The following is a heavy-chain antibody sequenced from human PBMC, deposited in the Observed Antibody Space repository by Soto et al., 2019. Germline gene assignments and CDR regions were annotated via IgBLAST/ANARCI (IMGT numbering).Heavy chain of an antibody. V-gene: IGHV4-30-4*01. D-gene: IGHD6-19*01. CDR1: GGSITSGDNY. Sequence: SETLSLTCTVSGGSITSGDNYWTWIRQPPGKGLEWIGYTYYSGNTYYHPSLKSRVSISVDTSNNEFSLKLSSVTAADTAVYYCARESRNSGWYVGMDVWGQGTTVTVSS. J-gene: IGHJ6*02. CDR3: ARESRNSGWYVGMDV. CDR2: TYYSGNT.